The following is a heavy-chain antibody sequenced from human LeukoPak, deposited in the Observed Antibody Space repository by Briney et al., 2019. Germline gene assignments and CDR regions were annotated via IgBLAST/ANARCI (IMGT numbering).Heavy chain of an antibody. D-gene: IGHD1-26*01. CDR2: VYTSGST. CDR3: ARLGIVGAGSDAFDI. J-gene: IGHJ3*02. CDR1: GGSISSYY. Sequence: SETLSLTCTVSGGSISSYYWSWIRQPPGKGLEWIGYVYTSGSTNYNPSLKSRVTISVDTSKNQFSLKLSSVTAADTAVYYCARLGIVGAGSDAFDIWGQGTMVTVSS. V-gene: IGHV4-4*09.